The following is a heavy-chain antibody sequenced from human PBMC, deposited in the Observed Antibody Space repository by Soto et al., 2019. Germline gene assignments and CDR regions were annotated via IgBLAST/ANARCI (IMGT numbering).Heavy chain of an antibody. D-gene: IGHD5-12*01. Sequence: ASVKVSCKVSGYTLTELSMHWVRQAPGKGLEWMGGFDPEDGETIYAQKFQGRVTMTEDTSTDTAYMELSSLRSEDTAVYYCATWARGYDKPYYFDYWGQGTLVTVSS. J-gene: IGHJ4*02. CDR3: ATWARGYDKPYYFDY. V-gene: IGHV1-24*01. CDR1: GYTLTELS. CDR2: FDPEDGET.